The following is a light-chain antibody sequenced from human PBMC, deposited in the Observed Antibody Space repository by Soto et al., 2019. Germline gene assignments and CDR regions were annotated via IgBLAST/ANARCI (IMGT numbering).Light chain of an antibody. Sequence: QSALTQPPSVSAAPGQKVTISCSGSSSNIGNNYVSWYQQLPGTAPKLLIYDNNKRPSGIPDRFSGSKSGTSATLGITGLQTGDEADYYCGTWDSSLSAPWVFGTGTKLTVL. CDR1: SSNIGNNY. V-gene: IGLV1-51*01. CDR2: DNN. CDR3: GTWDSSLSAPWV. J-gene: IGLJ1*01.